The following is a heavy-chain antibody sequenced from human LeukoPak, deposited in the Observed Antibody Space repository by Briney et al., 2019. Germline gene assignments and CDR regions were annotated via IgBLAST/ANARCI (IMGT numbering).Heavy chain of an antibody. D-gene: IGHD3-22*01. CDR1: GFTFSTYW. CDR2: MNQDGSEK. CDR3: ARDRALYDSRRGYYYTEDDY. Sequence: GGSLRLSCAASGFTFSTYWMSWVRQAPGKGLEWVANMNQDGSEKYYLDSVKGRFTVSRDNAKNSLYLQMNSLRDDDTAVYFCARDRALYDSRRGYYYTEDDYWGQGTLVIVSS. J-gene: IGHJ4*02. V-gene: IGHV3-7*01.